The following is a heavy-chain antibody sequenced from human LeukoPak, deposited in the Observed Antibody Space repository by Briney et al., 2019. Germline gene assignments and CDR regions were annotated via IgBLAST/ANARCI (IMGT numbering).Heavy chain of an antibody. CDR1: GFTFSSYA. Sequence: PGGSLRLSCAASGFTFSSYAMSWVRQAPGKGLEWVSAISGSGGSTYYADSVKGRFTMSRDNSKNTLYLQMNSLRAEDTAVYYCAKDLDYYGSGSYDFDYWGQGTLVTASS. CDR2: ISGSGGST. J-gene: IGHJ4*02. CDR3: AKDLDYYGSGSYDFDY. D-gene: IGHD3-10*01. V-gene: IGHV3-23*01.